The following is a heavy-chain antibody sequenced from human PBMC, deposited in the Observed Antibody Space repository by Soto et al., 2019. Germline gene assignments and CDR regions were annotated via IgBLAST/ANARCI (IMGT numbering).Heavy chain of an antibody. J-gene: IGHJ4*02. CDR3: ARYDFWSGHFDY. V-gene: IGHV3-66*01. D-gene: IGHD3-3*01. Sequence: PGGSLRLSCTASGGPVSSNYMSWVRQAPGKGLEWVSVIYSGGSTYYADSVKGRFTISRDNSKNTLYLQMNSLRAEDTAVYYCARYDFWSGHFDYWGQGTLVTVSS. CDR2: IYSGGST. CDR1: GGPVSSNY.